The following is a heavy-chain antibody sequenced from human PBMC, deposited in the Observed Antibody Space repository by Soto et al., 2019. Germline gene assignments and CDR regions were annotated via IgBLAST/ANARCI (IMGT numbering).Heavy chain of an antibody. CDR3: AKDRTGLGDIVVVVAATPFNPWGY. CDR2: ISGSGGST. Sequence: GGSLRLSCAASGFTFSSYAMSWVRQAPGKGLEWVSAISGSGGSTYYADSVKGRFTISRDNSKNTLYLQMNSLRAEDTAVYYCAKDRTGLGDIVVVVAATPFNPWGYWGQGTLVTVSS. V-gene: IGHV3-23*01. CDR1: GFTFSSYA. J-gene: IGHJ4*02. D-gene: IGHD2-15*01.